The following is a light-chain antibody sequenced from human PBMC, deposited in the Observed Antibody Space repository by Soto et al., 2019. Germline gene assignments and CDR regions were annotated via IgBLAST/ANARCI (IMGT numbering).Light chain of an antibody. CDR2: DAS. J-gene: IGKJ1*01. Sequence: DIQMTQSPSTLSASVGDRVTITCRASQSISKWLAWYQQKPGKAPNLLIYDASNLESGVPSRFSGSGSGTEFTLTISSLQPDDVATYYCHQYNSYSAWTFGQGTKVDIK. V-gene: IGKV1-5*01. CDR3: HQYNSYSAWT. CDR1: QSISKW.